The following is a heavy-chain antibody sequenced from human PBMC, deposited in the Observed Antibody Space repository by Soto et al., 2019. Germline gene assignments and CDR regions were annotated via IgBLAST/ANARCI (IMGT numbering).Heavy chain of an antibody. CDR2: ISGSGGST. J-gene: IGHJ6*03. V-gene: IGHV3-23*01. CDR3: AKVGYCSGGSCYPSMDV. CDR1: GFTFSSYA. Sequence: GGSLRLSCAASGFTFSSYAMSWVRQAPGKGLEWVSAISGSGGSTYYADSVKGRFTISRDNSKNTLYLQMNSLRAEDTAVYYCAKVGYCSGGSCYPSMDVWGKGTTVTVSS. D-gene: IGHD2-15*01.